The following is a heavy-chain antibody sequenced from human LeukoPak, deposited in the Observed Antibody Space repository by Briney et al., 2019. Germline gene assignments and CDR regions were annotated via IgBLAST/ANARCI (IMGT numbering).Heavy chain of an antibody. D-gene: IGHD2-2*01. V-gene: IGHV1-2*02. J-gene: IGHJ4*02. CDR1: GYTFTGYY. CDR3: ASTGVVPAAPYYFDY. Sequence: ASVKLSCKASGYTFTGYYMHWVRQAPGQGLEWMGWINPNSGGTNYAQKFQGRVTMTRDTSISTAYMELSRLRSDDTAVYYCASTGVVPAAPYYFDYWGQGTLVSVSS. CDR2: INPNSGGT.